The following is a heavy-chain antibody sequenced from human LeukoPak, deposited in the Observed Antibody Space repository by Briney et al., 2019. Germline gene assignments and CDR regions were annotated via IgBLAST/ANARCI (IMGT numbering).Heavy chain of an antibody. CDR2: IIPIFGTA. J-gene: IGHJ1*01. V-gene: IGHV1-69*13. CDR1: GGTFSSYA. Sequence: ASVTVSCTASGGTFSSYAISWVRQAPGQGLEWMGGIIPIFGTANYAQKFQGRVTITADESTSTAYMELSSLRSEDTAVYYCAREPEDIVVVPAAIQYFQHWGQGTLVTVSS. CDR3: AREPEDIVVVPAAIQYFQH. D-gene: IGHD2-2*01.